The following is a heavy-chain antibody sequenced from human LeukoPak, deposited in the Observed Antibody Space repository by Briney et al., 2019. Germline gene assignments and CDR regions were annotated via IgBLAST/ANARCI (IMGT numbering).Heavy chain of an antibody. Sequence: ASVKVSCKASGGTFSSNAISWVRQAPGQGLEWMGGIIPIFGTTNNAQKFQGRVTITADESTSTAYMELSSLRSEDTAVYYCARGFGVVTPDRLYYFDYWGQGTLVTVSS. CDR3: ARGFGVVTPDRLYYFDY. CDR2: IIPIFGTT. V-gene: IGHV1-69*13. J-gene: IGHJ4*02. CDR1: GGTFSSNA. D-gene: IGHD3-3*01.